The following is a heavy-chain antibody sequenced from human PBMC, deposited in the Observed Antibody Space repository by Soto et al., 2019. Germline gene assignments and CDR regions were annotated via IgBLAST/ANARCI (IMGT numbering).Heavy chain of an antibody. CDR2: INPNSGGT. V-gene: IGHV1-2*02. Sequence: ASVKVSCKASGYTFTGYYMHWVRQAPGQGLEWMGWINPNSGGTNYAQKFQGRVTMTRDTSISTAYMELSRLRSDDTAVYYCARGERANIVVVTAIDYWGQGTLVTVSS. CDR1: GYTFTGYY. J-gene: IGHJ4*02. D-gene: IGHD2-21*02. CDR3: ARGERANIVVVTAIDY.